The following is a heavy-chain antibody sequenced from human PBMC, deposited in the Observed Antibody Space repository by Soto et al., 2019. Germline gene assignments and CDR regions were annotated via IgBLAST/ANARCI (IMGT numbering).Heavy chain of an antibody. D-gene: IGHD6-19*01. CDR3: ARDQAVAGTYFDY. Sequence: ASVKVSCKASGYTFTGYYMHWVRQAPGQGLEWMGWINPNSGGTNYAQKFQGWVTMTRDTSISTAYMELSRLRSDDTAVYYCARDQAVAGTYFDYWGQGTLVTVSS. V-gene: IGHV1-2*04. J-gene: IGHJ4*02. CDR1: GYTFTGYY. CDR2: INPNSGGT.